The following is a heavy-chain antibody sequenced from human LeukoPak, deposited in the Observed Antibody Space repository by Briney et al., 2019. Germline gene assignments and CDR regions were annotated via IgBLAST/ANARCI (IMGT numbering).Heavy chain of an antibody. Sequence: ASVKVSCKASGYTFTSYYMHWVRQAPGQGLEWMGIINPSGGSTSYAQKFQGRVTMTRDTSTSTVYMELSSLRSEDTAVYYCARGLLGYCRSTSCPSAFDIWGQGTMVTVSS. J-gene: IGHJ3*02. CDR1: GYTFTSYY. CDR3: ARGLLGYCRSTSCPSAFDI. CDR2: INPSGGST. V-gene: IGHV1-46*01. D-gene: IGHD2-2*01.